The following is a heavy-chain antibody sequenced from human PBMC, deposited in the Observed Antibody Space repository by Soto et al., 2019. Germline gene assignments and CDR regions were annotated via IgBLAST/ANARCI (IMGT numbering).Heavy chain of an antibody. Sequence: PGGSLRLSCAASGFTFSNFIMNWVRQAPGRGLEWVSSISSSSDYIYYADSVKGRFTISRDNAKNSLYLQMNSLRAGDTAVYYCARINPLNAMDVWGKGTTVTVSS. CDR2: ISSSSDYI. CDR3: ARINPLNAMDV. J-gene: IGHJ6*03. CDR1: GFTFSNFI. V-gene: IGHV3-21*01.